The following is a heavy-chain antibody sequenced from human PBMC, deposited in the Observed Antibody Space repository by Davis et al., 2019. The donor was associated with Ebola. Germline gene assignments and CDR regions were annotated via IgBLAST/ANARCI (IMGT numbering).Heavy chain of an antibody. D-gene: IGHD6-19*01. V-gene: IGHV3-48*03. Sequence: GESLKISCAASGFTFSSYAMDWVRQAPGKGLEWISFISSSGRTIYYADSVRGRFTISRDNGKNSVFLQMNSLRAEDTAIYYCVRDRSGWGDWYFDLWGRGTLVTVSS. CDR2: ISSSGRTI. J-gene: IGHJ2*01. CDR1: GFTFSSYA. CDR3: VRDRSGWGDWYFDL.